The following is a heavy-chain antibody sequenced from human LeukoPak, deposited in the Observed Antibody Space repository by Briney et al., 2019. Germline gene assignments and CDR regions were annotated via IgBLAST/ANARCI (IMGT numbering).Heavy chain of an antibody. CDR2: IKNKIASGTT. V-gene: IGHV3-15*01. Sequence: GGSLRLSCAASGFTFSNAWMNWVRQAPGKGLEWVGRIKNKIASGTTDYAAPVKGRFTISRDDSKNTLFLQMNSLKTEDTAMYYCTTNEAFDIWGQGTMVTVSS. J-gene: IGHJ3*02. CDR1: GFTFSNAW. CDR3: TTNEAFDI.